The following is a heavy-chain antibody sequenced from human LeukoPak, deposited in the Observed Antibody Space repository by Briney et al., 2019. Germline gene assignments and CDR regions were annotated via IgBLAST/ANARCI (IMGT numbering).Heavy chain of an antibody. CDR2: INHSGST. CDR3: ARAGRPGIAAAGKIWFDP. J-gene: IGHJ5*02. V-gene: IGHV4-34*01. CDR1: GGSFSGYY. D-gene: IGHD6-13*01. Sequence: SETLSLTCAVYGGSFSGYYWGWIRQPPGKGLEWIGEINHSGSTNCNPSLKSRVTISVDTSKNQFSLKLSSVTAADTAVYYCARAGRPGIAAAGKIWFDPWGQGTLVTVSS.